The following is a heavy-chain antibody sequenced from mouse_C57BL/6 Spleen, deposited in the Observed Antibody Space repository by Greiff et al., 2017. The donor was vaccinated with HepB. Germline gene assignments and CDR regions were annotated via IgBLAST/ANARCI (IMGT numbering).Heavy chain of an antibody. D-gene: IGHD4-1*02. J-gene: IGHJ2*01. CDR3: ARQLGFDY. CDR1: GFTFSSYA. CDR2: ISDGGSYT. Sequence: DVHLVESGGGLVKPGGSLKLSCAASGFTFSSYAMSWVRQTPEKRLEWVATISDGGSYTYYPDNVKGRFTISRDNAKNNRYLQMSHLKSEDTAMYYCARQLGFDYWGQGTTLTVSS. V-gene: IGHV5-4*01.